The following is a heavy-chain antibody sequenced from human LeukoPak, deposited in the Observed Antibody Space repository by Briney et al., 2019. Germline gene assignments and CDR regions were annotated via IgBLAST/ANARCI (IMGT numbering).Heavy chain of an antibody. Sequence: QSSETLSLTCTVSGGSVSSGSYYWSWVRQAPGKGLEWISYISSGSSTIYYADSVKGRFTISRDNAKNSLYLQMNSLRAEDTAVYYCASGSGYDWGQGTLVTVSS. CDR1: GGSVSSGSYY. CDR2: ISSGSSTI. V-gene: IGHV3-48*01. CDR3: ASGSGYD. J-gene: IGHJ4*02. D-gene: IGHD5-12*01.